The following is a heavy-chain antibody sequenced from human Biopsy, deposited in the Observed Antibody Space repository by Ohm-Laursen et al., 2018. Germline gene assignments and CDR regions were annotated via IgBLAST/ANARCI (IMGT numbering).Heavy chain of an antibody. J-gene: IGHJ4*02. CDR3: AAGDNTYKLLH. D-gene: IGHD3-10*01. V-gene: IGHV3-21*01. Sequence: SLRLSCAASGVTLSGYSMNWVRQPPGRGLECVASITHAGFVYYEDSLKGRFTISRDNAKNSLFLQMNSLRIEDTAFYYCAAGDNTYKLLHWGQGTLVTVSS. CDR2: ITHAGFV. CDR1: GVTLSGYS.